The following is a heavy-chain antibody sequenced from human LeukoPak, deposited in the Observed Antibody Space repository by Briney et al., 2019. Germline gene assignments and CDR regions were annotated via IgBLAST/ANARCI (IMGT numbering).Heavy chain of an antibody. CDR2: ISSSGSTI. Sequence: PGGSLRLSCAASGFTFSDYYMSWIRQAPGKGLKWVSYISSSGSTIYYADSVKGRFTISRDNAKNSLYLQMNSLRAEDTAVNYCARVGTVTTLDYYYYGMDVWGQGTTVTVSS. CDR3: ARVGTVTTLDYYYYGMDV. CDR1: GFTFSDYY. D-gene: IGHD4-17*01. J-gene: IGHJ6*02. V-gene: IGHV3-11*01.